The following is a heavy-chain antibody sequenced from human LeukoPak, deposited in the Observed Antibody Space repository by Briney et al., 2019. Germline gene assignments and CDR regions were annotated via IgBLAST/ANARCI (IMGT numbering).Heavy chain of an antibody. Sequence: SETLSLTCTVSGGSISSYYWNWIRQPPGKGLEWIGYIYYSGSTNYNPSLKSRVTISVDTSKNQFSLKLSSVTAADTAVYYCARRGPSVAGPYDYWGQGTLVTVSS. CDR2: IYYSGST. J-gene: IGHJ4*02. V-gene: IGHV4-59*01. CDR1: GGSISSYY. CDR3: ARRGPSVAGPYDY. D-gene: IGHD6-19*01.